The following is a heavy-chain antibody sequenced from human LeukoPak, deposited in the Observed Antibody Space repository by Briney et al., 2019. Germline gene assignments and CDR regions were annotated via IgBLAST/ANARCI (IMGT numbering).Heavy chain of an antibody. CDR1: GGSISSSTYN. CDR3: ARIEVANFDY. Sequence: PSETLSLTCTVSGGSISSSTYNWGWIRQPPGKGLEWIGSMYSSGSTYYNPSLKSRVILSIDTSKNQFSLRLSSVTAADTAVCYCARIEVANFDYWGQGTLVTVSS. J-gene: IGHJ4*02. V-gene: IGHV4-39*07. CDR2: MYSSGST.